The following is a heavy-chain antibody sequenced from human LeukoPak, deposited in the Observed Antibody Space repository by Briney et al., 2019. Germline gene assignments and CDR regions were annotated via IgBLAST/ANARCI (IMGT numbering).Heavy chain of an antibody. CDR1: GFTFSSYS. CDR2: ISSSSSYI. CDR3: ARVGNLGSSTYYCMDV. Sequence: PGGSLRLSCAASGFTFSSYSMNWVRQAPGKGLEWVSSISSSSSYIYYADSVKGRFTISRDNAKNSLYLQMNSLRAEDTAVYYCARVGNLGSSTYYCMDVWGQGTTVTVSS. J-gene: IGHJ6*02. V-gene: IGHV3-21*01. D-gene: IGHD2-2*01.